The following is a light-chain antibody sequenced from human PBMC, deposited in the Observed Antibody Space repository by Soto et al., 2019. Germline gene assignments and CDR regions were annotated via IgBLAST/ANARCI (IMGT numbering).Light chain of an antibody. Sequence: EIVLTQSPATLSLSPGERATLSCRASQSVSSYLAWYQQKPGQAPRLLIYDASNRATGIPARFSGSGSGTDFTLTISSQEPEDFAVYYCQQRSNWLSTFGPGTKVDIK. CDR2: DAS. V-gene: IGKV3-11*01. CDR3: QQRSNWLST. CDR1: QSVSSY. J-gene: IGKJ3*01.